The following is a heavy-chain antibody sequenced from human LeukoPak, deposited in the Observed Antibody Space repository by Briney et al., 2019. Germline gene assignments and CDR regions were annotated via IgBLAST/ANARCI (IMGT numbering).Heavy chain of an antibody. J-gene: IGHJ4*02. V-gene: IGHV4-59*02. CDR1: RGSVSSYY. D-gene: IGHD3/OR15-3a*01. Sequence: SETLSLTCTVSRGSVSSYYWSWIRQPPGKGLEWIGYIYYSGSTNYNPSLKSRVTISVDTSKNQFSLKLSSVTAADTAVYYCAKDKEDFLPSYYFDYWGQGTLVTVSS. CDR3: AKDKEDFLPSYYFDY. CDR2: IYYSGST.